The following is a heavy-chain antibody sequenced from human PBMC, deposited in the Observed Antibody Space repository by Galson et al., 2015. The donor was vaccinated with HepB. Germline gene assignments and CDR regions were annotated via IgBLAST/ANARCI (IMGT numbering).Heavy chain of an antibody. CDR2: IYYNNDR. D-gene: IGHD1-26*01. Sequence: PALVKPTQTLTLTCTFSGFSLNSGGVGVGWIRQPPGKALEWIALIYYNNDRRCSPSLKTRLAISGDTSRNQVVLTMTNMDPVDTATYYCAHHISGGGMDVWGQGTTVTVSS. V-gene: IGHV2-5*01. J-gene: IGHJ6*02. CDR3: AHHISGGGMDV. CDR1: GFSLNSGGVG.